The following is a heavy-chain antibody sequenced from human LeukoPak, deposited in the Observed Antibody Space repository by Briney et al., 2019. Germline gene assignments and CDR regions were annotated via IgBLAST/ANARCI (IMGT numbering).Heavy chain of an antibody. CDR1: GFTFSSYW. J-gene: IGHJ3*02. D-gene: IGHD6-19*01. CDR3: ARDGPAVAGRRGAFDI. CDR2: IKQDGSEK. V-gene: IGHV3-7*01. Sequence: GGPLRLSCAASGFTFSSYWMSWVRQAPGKGLEWVANIKQDGSEKYYVDSVKGRFTISRDNAKNSLYLQMNSLRAEDTAVYYCARDGPAVAGRRGAFDIWGQGTMVTVSS.